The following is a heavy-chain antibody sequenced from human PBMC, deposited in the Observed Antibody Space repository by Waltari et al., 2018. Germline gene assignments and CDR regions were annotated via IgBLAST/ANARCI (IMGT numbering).Heavy chain of an antibody. J-gene: IGHJ2*01. CDR1: GYSISSGYY. CDR3: ARVGGDYGGYYWYFDL. V-gene: IGHV4-38-2*01. D-gene: IGHD4-17*01. Sequence: QVQLQESGPGLVKPSETLSLTCAVSGYSISSGYYWGRIRQPPGKGLEWIGSIYHSGSTYYNPSLKSRVTISVDTSKNQFSLKLSSVTAADTAVYYCARVGGDYGGYYWYFDLWGRGTLVTVSS. CDR2: IYHSGST.